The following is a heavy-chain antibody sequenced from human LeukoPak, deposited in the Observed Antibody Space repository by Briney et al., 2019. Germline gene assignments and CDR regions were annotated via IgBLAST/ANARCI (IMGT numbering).Heavy chain of an antibody. D-gene: IGHD5-12*01. CDR2: IYHSGST. Sequence: SQTLSLTCTVSGGSISSGGYYWSWIRQPPGKGLEWIEYIYHSGSTYYNPSLKSRVTISIDRSKNQFSLKLSSVTAADTAVYYCARLSGGGYDYPFDYWGQGTLVTVSS. J-gene: IGHJ4*02. V-gene: IGHV4-30-2*01. CDR1: GGSISSGGYY. CDR3: ARLSGGGYDYPFDY.